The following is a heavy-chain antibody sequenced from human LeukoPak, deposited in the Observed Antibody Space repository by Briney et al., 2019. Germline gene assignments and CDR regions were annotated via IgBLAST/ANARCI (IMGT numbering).Heavy chain of an antibody. J-gene: IGHJ4*02. Sequence: GGSLRLSCAASGFTFSSYEMNWVRQAPGKGLEWVSSISSSSSYIYYADSVKGRFTISRDNAKNSLYLQMNSLRAEDTAVYYCASKIAAAGGGYWGQGTLVTVSS. CDR3: ASKIAAAGGGY. V-gene: IGHV3-21*01. CDR2: ISSSSSYI. D-gene: IGHD6-13*01. CDR1: GFTFSSYE.